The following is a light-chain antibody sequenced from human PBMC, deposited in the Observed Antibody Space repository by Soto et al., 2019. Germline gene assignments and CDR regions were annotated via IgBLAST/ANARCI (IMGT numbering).Light chain of an antibody. Sequence: EIVLTQSPGTLSLSPGERATLSCRASQSVGNNFLPWYQQKPGQAPRHLIYDASSRATGIPDRFSGSGSGTDFTLTFSRLEPEDFAVYYCQQCGSSPLTFGGGTKVEIK. CDR1: QSVGNNF. V-gene: IGKV3-20*01. J-gene: IGKJ4*01. CDR2: DAS. CDR3: QQCGSSPLT.